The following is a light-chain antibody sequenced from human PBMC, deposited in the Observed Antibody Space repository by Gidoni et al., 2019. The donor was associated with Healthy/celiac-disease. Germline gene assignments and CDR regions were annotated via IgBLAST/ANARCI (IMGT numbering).Light chain of an antibody. CDR1: QSVSSY. V-gene: IGKV3-11*01. CDR3: QQRSNWPPT. CDR2: DAS. Sequence: ENVLTQSPATLSVSPGERATLSCRASQSVSSYLAWYQQKPGQAPRLLIYDASNRATGIPARFSGSGSGTDFTLTISSLEPEDFAVYYCQQRSNWPPTLGQXTRLEIK. J-gene: IGKJ5*01.